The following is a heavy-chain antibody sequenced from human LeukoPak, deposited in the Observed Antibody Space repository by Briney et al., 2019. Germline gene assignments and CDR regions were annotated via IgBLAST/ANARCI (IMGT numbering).Heavy chain of an antibody. V-gene: IGHV3-15*01. CDR2: IKSKTDGGTT. CDR3: TRGVVPAAKSDY. J-gene: IGHJ4*02. Sequence: GGSLRLSCAASGFTFSNAWMSWVRQAPGKGLEWVGRIKSKTDGGTTDYAAPVKGRFTISRDDSKNTLYLQMNSLKTEDTAMYYCTRGVVPAAKSDYWGQGTLVTVSS. CDR1: GFTFSNAW. D-gene: IGHD2-2*01.